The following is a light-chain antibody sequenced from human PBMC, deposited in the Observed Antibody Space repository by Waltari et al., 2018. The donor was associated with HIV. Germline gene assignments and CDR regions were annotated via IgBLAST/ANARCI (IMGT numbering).Light chain of an antibody. CDR2: GAS. CDR1: QGVSSN. J-gene: IGKJ5*01. CDR3: QQYDNWPPVT. V-gene: IGKV3-15*01. Sequence: EIVMTQSPATLSVSTGERATLSCRASQGVSSNLAWYQQKPGQAPRLLIYGASTRATGIPARYSGSGSRTEFTLTISSVQSEDFGVYYCQQYDNWPPVTFGQGTRLEIK.